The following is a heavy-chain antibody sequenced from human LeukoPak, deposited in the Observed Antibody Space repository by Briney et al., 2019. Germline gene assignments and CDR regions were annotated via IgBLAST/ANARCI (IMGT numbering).Heavy chain of an antibody. Sequence: PSETLSLTCTVYGGSFSGYYWSWIRQPPGKGLEWIGEINHSGSTNYNPSLKSRVTISVDTSKNQFSLKLSSVTAADTAVYYCARRWGYCSGGSCLRLNWFDPWGQGTLVTVSS. CDR3: ARRWGYCSGGSCLRLNWFDP. CDR1: GGSFSGYY. V-gene: IGHV4-34*01. J-gene: IGHJ5*02. D-gene: IGHD2-15*01. CDR2: INHSGST.